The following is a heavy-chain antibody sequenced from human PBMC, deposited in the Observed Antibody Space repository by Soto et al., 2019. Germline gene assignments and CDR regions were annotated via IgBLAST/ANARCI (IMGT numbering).Heavy chain of an antibody. CDR3: ASYVISSGSWSYYYGMDV. CDR1: GYSFTSYW. V-gene: IGHV5-51*01. J-gene: IGHJ6*02. Sequence: GESLKISCKGSGYSFTSYWIGWVRQMPGKGLEWMGIIYPGDSDTRYSPSFQGQVTISADKSISTAYLQWSSLKASDTAMYYCASYVISSGSWSYYYGMDVWGQGTTVTVSS. CDR2: IYPGDSDT. D-gene: IGHD6-25*01.